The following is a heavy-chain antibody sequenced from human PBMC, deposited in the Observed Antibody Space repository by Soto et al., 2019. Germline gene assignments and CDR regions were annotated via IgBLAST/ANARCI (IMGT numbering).Heavy chain of an antibody. Sequence: QVQLVESGGALVKPGGSLRLSCAASGFSFSDYYMNWIRQAPGKGLEWVSYISSSSSMIYYADSVKGRFTISRDNAKNSLYLQMNSLRAEDTAVYYCAREGEYSNVCMACGMDVWGQGTTVNVSS. CDR1: GFSFSDYY. D-gene: IGHD5-18*01. V-gene: IGHV3-11*01. J-gene: IGHJ6*02. CDR3: AREGEYSNVCMACGMDV. CDR2: ISSSSSMI.